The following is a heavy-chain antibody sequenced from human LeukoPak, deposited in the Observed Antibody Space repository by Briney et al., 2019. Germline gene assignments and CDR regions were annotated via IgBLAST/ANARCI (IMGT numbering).Heavy chain of an antibody. CDR1: GYTFTSYG. J-gene: IGHJ6*03. CDR3: ARVARLYCSSTSCYGRHYYYYYMDV. V-gene: IGHV1-18*01. D-gene: IGHD2-2*01. Sequence: ASVKVSCKASGYTFTSYGISWVRQAPGQGLEWMGWISAYNGNTNYAQKLQGRVTMTTDTSTSTAYMELRSLRSDDTAVYYCARVARLYCSSTSCYGRHYYYYYMDVWGKGTTVTVSS. CDR2: ISAYNGNT.